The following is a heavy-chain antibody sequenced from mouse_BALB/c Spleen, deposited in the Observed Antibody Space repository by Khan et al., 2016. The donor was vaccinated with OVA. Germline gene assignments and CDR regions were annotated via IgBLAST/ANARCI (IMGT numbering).Heavy chain of an antibody. V-gene: IGHV5-15*02. CDR3: ARGGGTAPLAY. D-gene: IGHD1-2*01. Sequence: EVELVESGGGLVQPGGSRKLSCAASGFTFSDYGMAWVRQAPGKGPEGVAFISDLAYSIYYADTVTGRFTISRENVNNTLYLEMGSLRAEDTAMYYGARGGGTAPLAYWGQGTLVTVSA. CDR1: GFTFSDYG. J-gene: IGHJ3*01. CDR2: ISDLAYSI.